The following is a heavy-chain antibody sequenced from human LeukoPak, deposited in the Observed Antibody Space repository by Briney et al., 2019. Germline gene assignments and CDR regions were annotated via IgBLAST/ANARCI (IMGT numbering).Heavy chain of an antibody. D-gene: IGHD6-19*01. J-gene: IGHJ2*01. CDR3: ARPGISVAGQDWYFAF. CDR1: GFTFSSYW. V-gene: IGHV3-74*01. CDR2: INSDGITI. Sequence: GGSLRLSCAVSGFTFSSYWMHWVRQAPGKGLMWVSRINSDGITIDYADSVKGRFTISRDNAKNTLYLQMNSLRVDDTAVYYCARPGISVAGQDWYFAFWGRGTLVTVSS.